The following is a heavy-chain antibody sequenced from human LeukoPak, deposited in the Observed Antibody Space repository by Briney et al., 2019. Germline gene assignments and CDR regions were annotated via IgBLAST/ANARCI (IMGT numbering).Heavy chain of an antibody. J-gene: IGHJ5*02. Sequence: SETLSLTCTVSGGSISSGSYYWSWIRQPAGKGLEWIGRIYTSGSTNYNPSLKSRVTISVDTSKNQFSLKLSSVTAADTAVYYCARDLDTAMVTGFWFDPWGQGTLVTVSS. CDR2: IYTSGST. CDR1: GGSISSGSYY. CDR3: ARDLDTAMVTGFWFDP. V-gene: IGHV4-61*02. D-gene: IGHD5-18*01.